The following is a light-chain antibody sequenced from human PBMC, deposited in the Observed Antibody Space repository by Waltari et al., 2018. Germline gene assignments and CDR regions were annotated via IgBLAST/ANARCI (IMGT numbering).Light chain of an antibody. CDR1: ILGSKY. J-gene: IGLJ3*02. CDR2: QDI. Sequence: SSELTQPPSVSVSPGQTASITCSGDILGSKYASWYQHKPGQSPLLVIYQDIYRPSGMRGRFSGAKSGNTATLAISGTQAMDDADYYCQALGSNRWVFGGGTKLTVL. V-gene: IGLV3-1*01. CDR3: QALGSNRWV.